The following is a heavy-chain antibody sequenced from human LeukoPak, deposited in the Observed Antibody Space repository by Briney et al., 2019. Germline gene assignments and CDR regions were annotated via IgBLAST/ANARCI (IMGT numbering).Heavy chain of an antibody. CDR1: GFTFKDYA. J-gene: IGHJ4*02. CDR3: ARASGPFDY. Sequence: PGGSLRLSCAASGFTFKDYAMHWVRQAPGKGLEWVGVIWNDGSNKYYADSVKGRFTISRDNSKNTLYLQMNSLRAEDTAVYSCARASGPFDYWGQGTLVTVSS. V-gene: IGHV3-33*01. CDR2: IWNDGSNK. D-gene: IGHD3-10*01.